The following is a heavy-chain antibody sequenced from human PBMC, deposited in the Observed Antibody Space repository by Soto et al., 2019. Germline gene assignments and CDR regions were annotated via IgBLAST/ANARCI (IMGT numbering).Heavy chain of an antibody. CDR2: MNPNSGNT. CDR3: ARRVVLMVYAIESGMDV. Sequence: ASVKVSCKASGYTFTSYDINWVRQATGQGLEWMGWMNPNSGNTGYAQKFQGRVNMTRNTSISTAYMELSSLRSEDTAVYYCARRVVLMVYAIESGMDVCGQRTTVTDSS. CDR1: GYTFTSYD. V-gene: IGHV1-8*01. D-gene: IGHD2-8*01. J-gene: IGHJ6*02.